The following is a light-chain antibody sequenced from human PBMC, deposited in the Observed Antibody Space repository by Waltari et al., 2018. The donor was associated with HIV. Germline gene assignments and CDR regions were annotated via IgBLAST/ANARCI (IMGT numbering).Light chain of an antibody. CDR1: QSVTNY. Sequence: ETVLTQSPATLSLSPGERATLSCRASQSVTNYLVCYQQKPGQAPRLLIYDASSRATGIPARFSGDGPGTDFTLTISSLEPEDFAVYYCHQCSNWLTFGGGTKVEIK. CDR3: HQCSNWLT. V-gene: IGKV3D-11*02. CDR2: DAS. J-gene: IGKJ4*01.